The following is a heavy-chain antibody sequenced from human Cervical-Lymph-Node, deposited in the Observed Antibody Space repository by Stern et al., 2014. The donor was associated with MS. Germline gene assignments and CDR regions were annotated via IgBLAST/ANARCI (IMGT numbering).Heavy chain of an antibody. CDR1: GGTFRSYA. D-gene: IGHD3-10*01. CDR3: ASSVGELTPEAV. Sequence: VQLVESGAEVKKPGSSVRVSCKASGGTFRSYAISWVRQAPGQGLEWMGGIIPMLGTANYAQKFQGRVTITADDSTTTAYMEVSSLRSEDTAVYYCASSVGELTPEAVWGQGTTVTVFS. J-gene: IGHJ6*02. V-gene: IGHV1-69*01. CDR2: IIPMLGTA.